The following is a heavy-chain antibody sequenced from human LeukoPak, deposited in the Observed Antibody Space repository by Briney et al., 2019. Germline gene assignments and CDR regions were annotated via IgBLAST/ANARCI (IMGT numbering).Heavy chain of an antibody. CDR3: ASSGPDYGDYQDY. J-gene: IGHJ4*02. V-gene: IGHV3-30*03. CDR2: ISYDGSNK. D-gene: IGHD4-17*01. CDR1: GFTFSSYG. Sequence: PGGSLRLSCAASGFTFSSYGMHWVRQAPGKGLEWVAVISYDGSNKYYADSVKGRFTISRDNSKNTLYLQMNSLRAEDTAVYYCASSGPDYGDYQDYWGQGTLVTVSS.